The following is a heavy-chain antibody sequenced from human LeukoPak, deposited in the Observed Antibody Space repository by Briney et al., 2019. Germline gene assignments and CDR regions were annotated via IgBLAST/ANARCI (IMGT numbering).Heavy chain of an antibody. V-gene: IGHV3-9*03. CDR3: AIVDGQWLIGRPTRPIDY. CDR1: GFTFDDYA. CDR2: ISWNSGSI. J-gene: IGHJ4*02. Sequence: PGRSLRLSCAASGFTFDDYAMHWVRQAPGKGLEWVSGISWNSGSIGYADSVKGRFTISRDNAKNSLYLQMNSLRAEDMALYYCAIVDGQWLIGRPTRPIDYWGQGTLVTVSS. D-gene: IGHD6-19*01.